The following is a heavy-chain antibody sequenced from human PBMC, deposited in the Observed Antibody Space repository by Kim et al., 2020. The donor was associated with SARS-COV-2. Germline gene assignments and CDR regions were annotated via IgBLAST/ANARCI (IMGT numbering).Heavy chain of an antibody. Sequence: ASVKVSCKASGYTFTSYYMHWVRQAPGQGLEWMGIINPSGGSTSYAQKFQGRVTMTRDTSTSTVYMELSSLRSEDTAVYYCARRYCSSTSCYQSSPFDPWGQGTLVTVSS. V-gene: IGHV1-46*01. CDR1: GYTFTSYY. CDR2: INPSGGST. CDR3: ARRYCSSTSCYQSSPFDP. D-gene: IGHD2-2*01. J-gene: IGHJ5*02.